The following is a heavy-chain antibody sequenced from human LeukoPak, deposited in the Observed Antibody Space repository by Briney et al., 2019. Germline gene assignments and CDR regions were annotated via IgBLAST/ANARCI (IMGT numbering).Heavy chain of an antibody. V-gene: IGHV1-2*06. J-gene: IGHJ4*02. CDR3: AKMSGIAVAGPLNY. D-gene: IGHD6-19*01. Sequence: ASVKVSCKASGYTFTDYYMHWVRQAPGQGLEWMGRINPNSGGSNYAQEFQGRVTMTRDTSISTAYMELNRLTSDDTAVYYCAKMSGIAVAGPLNYWGQGTLVTVSS. CDR2: INPNSGGS. CDR1: GYTFTDYY.